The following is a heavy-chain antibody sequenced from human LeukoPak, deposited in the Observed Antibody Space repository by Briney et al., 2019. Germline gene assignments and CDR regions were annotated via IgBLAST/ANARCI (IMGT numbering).Heavy chain of an antibody. CDR2: MYYSGNT. V-gene: IGHV4-39*01. D-gene: IGHD4/OR15-4a*01. CDR1: GGSISSRSYY. CDR3: ARKVRPDYSRFDY. Sequence: SETLSLTCTVSGGSISSRSYYWGWIRQPSGKGLEWIGSMYYSGNTYYNPSLKSRVTISVDTSKNQFSLKLSSVTAADTAVYYCARKVRPDYSRFDYWGQGTLVTVSS. J-gene: IGHJ4*02.